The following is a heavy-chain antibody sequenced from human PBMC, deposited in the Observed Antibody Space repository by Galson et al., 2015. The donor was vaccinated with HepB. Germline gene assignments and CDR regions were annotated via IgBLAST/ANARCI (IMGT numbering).Heavy chain of an antibody. D-gene: IGHD6-19*01. V-gene: IGHV3-30*18. CDR2: ISSDGSNK. Sequence: SLRPSCAASGFTFSNYGMHWVRQAPGKGLEWVAVISSDGSNKYYADSVKGRFTISRDNSKNTLYLQMNSLRAEDTALYYCAKDPYLYSALAGTMAGFDYWGQGTLVTVSS. CDR3: AKDPYLYSALAGTMAGFDY. CDR1: GFTFSNYG. J-gene: IGHJ4*02.